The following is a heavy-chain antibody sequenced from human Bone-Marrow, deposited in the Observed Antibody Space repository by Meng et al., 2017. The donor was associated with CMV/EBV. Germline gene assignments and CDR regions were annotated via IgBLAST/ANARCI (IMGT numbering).Heavy chain of an antibody. D-gene: IGHD3-22*01. CDR3: ARVLNYYDSSIYFDY. J-gene: IGHJ4*02. Sequence: SGTLSLPCTVSGCSISSGGYYWSWIRQHPGKGLEWIVYIYYSGSTYYNPYLKSRVTISVDTSKNQFSLKLSSVTAADTAVYYCARVLNYYDSSIYFDYWGQGTLVTVSS. CDR2: IYYSGST. CDR1: GCSISSGGYY. V-gene: IGHV4-31*03.